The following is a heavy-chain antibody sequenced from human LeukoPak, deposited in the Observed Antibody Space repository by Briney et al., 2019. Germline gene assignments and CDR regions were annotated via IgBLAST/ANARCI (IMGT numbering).Heavy chain of an antibody. CDR3: ARVRKYYYDSSGYPDY. D-gene: IGHD3-22*01. V-gene: IGHV3-30*01. J-gene: IGHJ4*02. CDR2: ISYDGSNK. Sequence: GGSLRLSCAASGFTFSSYAMHWVRQAPGKGLEWVAVISYDGSNKYYADSVKGRFTISRDNSKNTLYLQMNSLRAEDTAVYYCARVRKYYYDSSGYPDYWGQGTLVTVSS. CDR1: GFTFSSYA.